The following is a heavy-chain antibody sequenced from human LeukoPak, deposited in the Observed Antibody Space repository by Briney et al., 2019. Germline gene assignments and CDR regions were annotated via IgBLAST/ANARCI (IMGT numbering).Heavy chain of an antibody. J-gene: IGHJ4*02. CDR1: GYTFTSYG. Sequence: ASVKVSCKASGYTFTSYGIRWVRQAPGQGLEWMGWISAYNGNTNYAQKLQGRVTMTTDTSTSTAYMELRSLRSDDTAVYYCARAASKHIVVVPTYWGQGTLVTVSS. D-gene: IGHD2-21*01. V-gene: IGHV1-18*01. CDR3: ARAASKHIVVVPTY. CDR2: ISAYNGNT.